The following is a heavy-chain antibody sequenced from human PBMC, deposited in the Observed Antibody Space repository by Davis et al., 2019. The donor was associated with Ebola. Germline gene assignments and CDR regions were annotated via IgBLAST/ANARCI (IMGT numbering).Heavy chain of an antibody. CDR3: SQLYRLDP. CDR2: IRANRDGGTT. Sequence: PGGSLRLSCVVSGFTIADAWMHWVRQAPGKGLEWVGLIRANRDGGTTDYAAHVKGRFTISRDDSKNTLYLHMDSLKIDDTGMYYCSQLYRLDPWGQGALVTVSA. D-gene: IGHD1-1*01. V-gene: IGHV3-15*01. CDR1: GFTIADAW. J-gene: IGHJ5*02.